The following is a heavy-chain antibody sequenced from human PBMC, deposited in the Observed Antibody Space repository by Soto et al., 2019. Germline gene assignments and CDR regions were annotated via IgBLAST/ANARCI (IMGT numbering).Heavy chain of an antibody. V-gene: IGHV4-31*03. CDR2: IYYSGST. CDR3: AREYSNTQRALDY. CDR1: GGSISSGGYY. D-gene: IGHD5-18*01. J-gene: IGHJ4*02. Sequence: PSETLSLTCTVSGGSISSGGYYWGWVRQHPGKDLEWIGYIYYSGSTYYNPSLKSRLTISVDTSKNQFSLKLSSVTAADTAVHYCAREYSNTQRALDYWGQGTLVTVSS.